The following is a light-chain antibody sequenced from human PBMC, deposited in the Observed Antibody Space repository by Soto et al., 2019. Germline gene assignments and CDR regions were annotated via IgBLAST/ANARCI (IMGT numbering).Light chain of an antibody. V-gene: IGLV1-40*01. Sequence: QSVLTQPPSVSGAPGQRVTISCTGSSSNIGARYDVQWYQQVPGTAPKLLIYDNNNRPSGVPDRFSGSKSGTSASLAITGLQAEDEADYYCQSYDSSLSGVVFGTGTKVTVL. J-gene: IGLJ1*01. CDR3: QSYDSSLSGVV. CDR1: SSNIGARYD. CDR2: DNN.